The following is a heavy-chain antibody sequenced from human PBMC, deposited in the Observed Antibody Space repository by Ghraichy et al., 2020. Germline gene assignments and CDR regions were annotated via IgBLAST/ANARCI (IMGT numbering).Heavy chain of an antibody. CDR1: GFTFSSYA. CDR2: ISGSGGST. J-gene: IGHJ6*02. CDR3: ANSTYDFWSGYYSYYYYGIDV. Sequence: GGSLRLSCAAYGFTFSSYAMSWVRQAPGKGLEWVSGISGSGGSTYYADSVKGRFTIFRDTSKNTLYLQMNSLRAEDTAVYYCANSTYDFWSGYYSYYYYGIDVWGQGTTVTVSS. V-gene: IGHV3-23*01. D-gene: IGHD3-3*01.